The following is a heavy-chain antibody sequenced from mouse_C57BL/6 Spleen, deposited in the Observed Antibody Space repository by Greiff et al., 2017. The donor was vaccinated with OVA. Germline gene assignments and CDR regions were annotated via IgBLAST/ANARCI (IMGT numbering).Heavy chain of an antibody. V-gene: IGHV1-61*01. Sequence: QVQLQQPGAELVRPGSSVKLSCKASGYTFTSYWMDWVKQRPGQGLEWIGNIYPSDSETNYNQKFKDKATLTVDKSSSTAYMQLTSLTSEDSAVYYCAKPYFYGSSDDAMDYWGQGTSVTVSA. D-gene: IGHD1-1*01. J-gene: IGHJ4*01. CDR3: AKPYFYGSSDDAMDY. CDR2: IYPSDSET. CDR1: GYTFTSYW.